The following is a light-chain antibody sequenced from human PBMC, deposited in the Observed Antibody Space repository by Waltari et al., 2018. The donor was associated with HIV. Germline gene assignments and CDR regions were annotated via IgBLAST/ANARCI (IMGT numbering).Light chain of an antibody. CDR1: SSDVGSYNF. CDR2: EVS. J-gene: IGLJ1*01. V-gene: IGLV2-23*02. Sequence: QSALTQPASVSGSPGQSITISCTGPSSDVGSYNFVSWYQQHPGKAPKLMIYEVSKRPSGVSNRFSASNSGNTASLTISGLQAEDEADYYCCSYAGTSPYVFGTGTKVTVL. CDR3: CSYAGTSPYV.